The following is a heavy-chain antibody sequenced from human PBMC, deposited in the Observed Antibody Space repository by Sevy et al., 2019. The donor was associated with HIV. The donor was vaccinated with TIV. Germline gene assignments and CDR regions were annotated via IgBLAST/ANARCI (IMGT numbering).Heavy chain of an antibody. CDR3: AKDQIAAPGGLDY. D-gene: IGHD6-13*01. V-gene: IGHV3-23*01. Sequence: GGSLRLSCAASGFTFSSYAMSWVRQAPGKGLEWVSGISGGGGSTYYADSVKGRFTISRDNSKNTLYLQMNSLRAEDTAVYYCAKDQIAAPGGLDYWGQGTLVTVS. J-gene: IGHJ4*02. CDR1: GFTFSSYA. CDR2: ISGGGGST.